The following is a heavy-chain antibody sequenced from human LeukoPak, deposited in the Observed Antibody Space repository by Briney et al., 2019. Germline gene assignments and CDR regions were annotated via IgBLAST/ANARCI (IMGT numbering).Heavy chain of an antibody. CDR2: IYYRGST. CDR3: ASEPYGSGSFLGAFDI. D-gene: IGHD3-10*01. V-gene: IGHV4-39*01. J-gene: IGHJ3*02. Sequence: PSQTLSLTCAISDDSIRSSAYYWGWIRQPPGKVLEWNGSIYYRGSTYYSPSLKGRVTISIDPSKNQFSLKLGFVSAADTAVYYCASEPYGSGSFLGAFDIWGQGTMVSVSS. CDR1: DDSIRSSAYY.